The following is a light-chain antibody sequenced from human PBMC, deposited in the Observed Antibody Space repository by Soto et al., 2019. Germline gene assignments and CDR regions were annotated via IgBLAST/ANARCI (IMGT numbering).Light chain of an antibody. CDR1: QSISSW. V-gene: IGKV1-5*03. Sequence: DLQMTQSPSTLSASVGDRVTITCRASQSISSWLAWYQQKPGKVPKLLIFKASNLESGVPSRFSGSGSGTEFTLTISSLQPDDSATYYWQQYNTYWTFGQGTKVEIK. CDR3: QQYNTYWT. J-gene: IGKJ1*01. CDR2: KAS.